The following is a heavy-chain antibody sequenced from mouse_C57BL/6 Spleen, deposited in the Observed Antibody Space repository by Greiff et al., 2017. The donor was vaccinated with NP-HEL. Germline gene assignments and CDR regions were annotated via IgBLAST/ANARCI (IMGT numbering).Heavy chain of an antibody. V-gene: IGHV1-64*01. CDR3: AKTTVVNYYWYFDV. D-gene: IGHD1-1*01. CDR1: GYTFTSYW. Sequence: QVQLQQPGAELVKPGASVKLSCKASGYTFTSYWMHWVKQRPGQGLEWIGMIHPNSGSTNYNEKFKSKDTLTVDKSSSTAYMQHSSLTSEDAAVYYCAKTTVVNYYWYFDVWGTGTTVTVSS. J-gene: IGHJ1*03. CDR2: IHPNSGST.